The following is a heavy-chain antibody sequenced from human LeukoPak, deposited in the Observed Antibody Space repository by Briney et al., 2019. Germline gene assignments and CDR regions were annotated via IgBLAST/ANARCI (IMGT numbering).Heavy chain of an antibody. J-gene: IGHJ4*02. Sequence: GGSLRLSCAASGFTVSSNYMSWVRQAPGKGLEWVSVIYSGGSTYYADSVKGRFTISRDNSKNTLYLQMNSLRAEDTAVYYCAKGSYDFWSGYYNQHPPGYWGQGTLVTVSS. CDR3: AKGSYDFWSGYYNQHPPGY. CDR1: GFTVSSNY. CDR2: IYSGGST. D-gene: IGHD3-3*01. V-gene: IGHV3-66*01.